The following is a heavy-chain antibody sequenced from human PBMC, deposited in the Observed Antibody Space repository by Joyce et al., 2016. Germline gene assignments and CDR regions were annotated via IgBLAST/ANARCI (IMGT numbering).Heavy chain of an antibody. CDR3: ARGGISYYYAMDV. D-gene: IGHD3-16*01. Sequence: QLVESGGGVVKPGGSLRLSCEASGSTFSSSSMGWFRQGPGKGLEWVAAISGNSYYIFHAETVRGRFTVSRDNAKKTLYLQMNSLRAEDSAVFYCARGGISYYYAMDVWGQGTTVTVSS. V-gene: IGHV3-21*01. CDR1: GSTFSSSS. J-gene: IGHJ6*02. CDR2: ISGNSYYI.